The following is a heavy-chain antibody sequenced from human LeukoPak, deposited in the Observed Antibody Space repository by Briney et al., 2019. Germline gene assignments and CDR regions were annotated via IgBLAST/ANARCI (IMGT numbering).Heavy chain of an antibody. CDR2: IYYSGST. D-gene: IGHD3-22*01. V-gene: IGHV4-39*01. CDR1: GGSISSSSYY. J-gene: IGHJ4*02. Sequence: PSETLSLTCTVSGGSISSSSYYWGWIRQPPGKGLEWIGSIYYSGSTYYNPSLKSRFTISVDTSKNQFSLKLSSVTAADTAVYYCARPYYYDSSGYSSPFDYWGQGTLVTVSS. CDR3: ARPYYYDSSGYSSPFDY.